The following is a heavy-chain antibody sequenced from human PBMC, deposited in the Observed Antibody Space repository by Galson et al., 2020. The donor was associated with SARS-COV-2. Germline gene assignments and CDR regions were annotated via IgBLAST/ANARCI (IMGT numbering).Heavy chain of an antibody. Sequence: NYNPSLKSRVTISVDTSKNQFSLKLSSVTAADTAVYYCARLYSNDFWSGYYYWFDPWGQGTLVTVSS. CDR3: ARLYSNDFWSGYYYWFDP. V-gene: IGHV4-59*08. J-gene: IGHJ5*02. D-gene: IGHD3-3*01.